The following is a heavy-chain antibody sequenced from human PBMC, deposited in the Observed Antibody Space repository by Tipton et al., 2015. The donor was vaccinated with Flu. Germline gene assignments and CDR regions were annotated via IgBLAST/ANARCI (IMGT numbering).Heavy chain of an antibody. J-gene: IGHJ4*02. D-gene: IGHD6-13*01. CDR3: ARGSTYSSWFPSEL. Sequence: QLVQSGGRVVQPGGSLTLSCAASRFPFSTYTMHWVRHGPGKGLQWVATVLYDGSHKYYADSVKGRFTISRDNSEDIVYLHMNGLRAEDTATYYCARGSTYSSWFPSELWGQGTLVTVSS. CDR1: RFPFSTYT. V-gene: IGHV3-30*04. CDR2: VLYDGSHK.